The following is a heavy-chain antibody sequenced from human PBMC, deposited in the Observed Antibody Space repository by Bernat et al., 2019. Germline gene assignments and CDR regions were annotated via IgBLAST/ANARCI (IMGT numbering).Heavy chain of an antibody. J-gene: IGHJ4*02. D-gene: IGHD6-19*01. CDR1: GFTFSDYG. V-gene: IGHV3-30*18. CDR3: AKVPSSGWNDVEY. Sequence: QVQLVESGGGVVQTGRSLRLSCAASGFTFSDYGMHWVRQAPGKGLEWVAVISYDGSNKYYADSMKGRFTISRDNSKNTLYLQMNSLRAEDTAVYYCAKVPSSGWNDVEYWGQGTLVTVSS. CDR2: ISYDGSNK.